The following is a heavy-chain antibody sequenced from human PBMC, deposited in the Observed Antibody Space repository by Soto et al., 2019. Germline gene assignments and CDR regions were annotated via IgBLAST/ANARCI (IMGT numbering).Heavy chain of an antibody. CDR2: IQSGGTT. D-gene: IGHD2-15*01. J-gene: IGHJ6*04. CDR1: GFSGSSKY. V-gene: IGHV3-66*01. Sequence: PGGPLRLSCAASGFSGSSKYMSWVSQAPGKGLEWVSLIQSGGTTYYADSVKGRFTISRDTSENTLHLQMDSLRVEDTAVYYCARDDVLCDGGRCYGIPLDVWVKGTTVTVSS. CDR3: ARDDVLCDGGRCYGIPLDV.